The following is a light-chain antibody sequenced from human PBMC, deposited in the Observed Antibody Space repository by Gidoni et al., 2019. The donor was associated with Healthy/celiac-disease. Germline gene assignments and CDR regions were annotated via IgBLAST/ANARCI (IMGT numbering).Light chain of an antibody. Sequence: DIQMTQSPSSLSASVRDRVTSTCQASQDISNYLNWYQQKPGKAPKLLIYDASNLETGVPSRFSGSGSGTDFTFTISRLQPEDIATYYCQQYDNLPSTFGQGTRLEIK. CDR1: QDISNY. V-gene: IGKV1-33*01. CDR3: QQYDNLPST. CDR2: DAS. J-gene: IGKJ5*01.